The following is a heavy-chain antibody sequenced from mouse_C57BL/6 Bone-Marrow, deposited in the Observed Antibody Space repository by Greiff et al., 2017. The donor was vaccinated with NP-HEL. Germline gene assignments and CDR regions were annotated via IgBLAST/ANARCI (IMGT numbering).Heavy chain of an antibody. CDR3: ARAIYDGYWYFDV. J-gene: IGHJ1*03. V-gene: IGHV3-6*01. Sequence: VQLQQSGPGLVKPSQSQSLTCSVTGYSITSGYYWNWIRQFPGNKLEWMGYISYDGSNNYNPSLKNRISITRDTSKNQFFLKLNSVTTEDTATYYCARAIYDGYWYFDVWGTGTTVTVSS. CDR2: ISYDGSN. D-gene: IGHD2-3*01. CDR1: GYSITSGYY.